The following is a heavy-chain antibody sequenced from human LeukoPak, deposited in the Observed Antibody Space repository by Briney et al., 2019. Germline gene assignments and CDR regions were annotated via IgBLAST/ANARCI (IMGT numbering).Heavy chain of an antibody. D-gene: IGHD2-2*01. V-gene: IGHV3-23*01. CDR2: ISGSGGST. CDR1: GFTFSSYA. Sequence: GGSLRLSCAASGFTFSSYAMSWVRQAPGKGLEWVSAISGSGGSTYYADSVKGRFTISRDNSKNTLYLQMNSLRAEDTAVYYCAKAEFRCSSTSCCPGVDFDYWGQGTLVTVSS. J-gene: IGHJ4*02. CDR3: AKAEFRCSSTSCCPGVDFDY.